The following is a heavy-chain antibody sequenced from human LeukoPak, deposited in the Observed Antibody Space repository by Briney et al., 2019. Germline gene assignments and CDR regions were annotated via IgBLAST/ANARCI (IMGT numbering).Heavy chain of an antibody. D-gene: IGHD2-2*01. J-gene: IGHJ4*02. Sequence: GRSLRLSCAASGFTFDDYAMHWVRQAPGKGLEWVSGISWNSGSIGYADSVKGRFTISRDNAKNSLYLQMNSLRAEDTALYYCAKDGNLVDIVCSSTSCYGDALDYWGQGTLVTVSS. CDR3: AKDGNLVDIVCSSTSCYGDALDY. V-gene: IGHV3-9*01. CDR2: ISWNSGSI. CDR1: GFTFDDYA.